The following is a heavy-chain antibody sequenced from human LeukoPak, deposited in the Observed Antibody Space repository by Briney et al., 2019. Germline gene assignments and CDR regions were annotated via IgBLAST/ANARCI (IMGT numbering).Heavy chain of an antibody. V-gene: IGHV3-21*01. CDR3: VRGLGLNYYYYMDV. Sequence: GGSLRLSCAASGFTLSSYSMNWVRQAPGKGLEWVSSISSSSSYIYYADSVKGRFTISRDNAKNSLYLQMNSLRAEDTAVYYCVRGLGLNYYYYMDVWGKGTTVTVSS. CDR2: ISSSSSYI. D-gene: IGHD3/OR15-3a*01. CDR1: GFTLSSYS. J-gene: IGHJ6*03.